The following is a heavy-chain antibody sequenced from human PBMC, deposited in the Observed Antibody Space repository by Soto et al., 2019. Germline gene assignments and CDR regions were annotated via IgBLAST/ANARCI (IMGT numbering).Heavy chain of an antibody. CDR2: ISGSGGST. J-gene: IGHJ1*01. CDR3: AKAKRYNDSSGYYREYFHH. Sequence: GGSLRLSCASSGFTFSSYAMSWVRQAPGKGLEWVSAISGSGGSTYYADSVKGRFTISRDNSKNTLYLQMNSLRAEDTAVYYCAKAKRYNDSSGYYREYFHHWGQGILVTVSS. V-gene: IGHV3-23*01. D-gene: IGHD3-22*01. CDR1: GFTFSSYA.